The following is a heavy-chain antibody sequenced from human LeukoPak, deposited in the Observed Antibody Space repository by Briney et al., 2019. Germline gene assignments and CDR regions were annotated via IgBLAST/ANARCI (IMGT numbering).Heavy chain of an antibody. CDR2: IYNVGNT. J-gene: IGHJ4*02. CDR1: GFTVSSNY. D-gene: IGHD1-26*01. V-gene: IGHV3-53*01. CDR3: ARDGRSGNFDK. Sequence: GGSLRLSCAASGFTVSSNYMSWVRRAPGKGLEWVSVIYNVGNTHYADSVKGRFTISRDISKNTIYLQMNSLRAEDTAMYYCARDGRSGNFDKWGQGTLVTVSS.